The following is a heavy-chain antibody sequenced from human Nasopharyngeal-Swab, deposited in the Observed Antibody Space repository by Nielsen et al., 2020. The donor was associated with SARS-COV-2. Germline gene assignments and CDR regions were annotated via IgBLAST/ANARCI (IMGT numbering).Heavy chain of an antibody. CDR1: GGSISSYY. CDR3: ARDAAYYYDSSGSITGRYFDY. Sequence: SETLSLTCTVSGGSISSYYWSWIRQPPGKGLEWIGYIYYRGSTNYNPSLKSRVTISVDTSKKQFSLKLSSVTAADPAVYYCARDAAYYYDSSGSITGRYFDYWGQGTLVTVSS. J-gene: IGHJ4*02. D-gene: IGHD3-22*01. V-gene: IGHV4-59*13. CDR2: IYYRGST.